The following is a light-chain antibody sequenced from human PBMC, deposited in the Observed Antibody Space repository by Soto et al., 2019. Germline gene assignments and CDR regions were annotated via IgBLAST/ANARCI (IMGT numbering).Light chain of an antibody. V-gene: IGKV1-5*03. CDR3: QHYNSYLWT. CDR2: KAS. CDR1: QTISSW. J-gene: IGKJ1*01. Sequence: DIQMTQSPSTLSGSVGDRVTLTCWASQTISSWLAWYQQKPGKAPKLLIYKASTLKSGVPSRFSGSGSGTEFTLTISSLQPDDFATYYCQHYNSYLWTFGQGTKVDIK.